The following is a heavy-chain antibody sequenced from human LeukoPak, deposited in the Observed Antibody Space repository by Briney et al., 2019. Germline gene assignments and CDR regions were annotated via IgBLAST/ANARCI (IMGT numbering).Heavy chain of an antibody. J-gene: IGHJ4*02. CDR3: ATDLYYDFRSTKDY. D-gene: IGHD3-3*01. CDR2: INPNSGGT. V-gene: IGHV1-2*02. CDR1: GYTFTGYY. Sequence: ASVKVSCKASGYTFTGYYMHWVRQAPGQGLEWMGWINPNSGGTNYAQKFQGRVTMTRDTSISTAYMELSSLRSEDTAVYYCATDLYYDFRSTKDYWGQGTLVTVSS.